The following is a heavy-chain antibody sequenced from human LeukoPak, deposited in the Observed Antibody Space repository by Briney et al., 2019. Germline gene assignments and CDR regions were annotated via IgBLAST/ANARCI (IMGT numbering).Heavy chain of an antibody. CDR1: GGSFSGYY. CDR3: ARRYSSSWYVGFFDP. CDR2: INHSGST. Sequence: PSETLSLTCAVYGGSFSGYYWSWIRQPPGKGLEWIGEINHSGSTNYNPSLKSRVTISVDTSKNQFSLRLSSVTAADTAIYYCARRYSSSWYVGFFDPWGQGTLVTVSS. J-gene: IGHJ5*02. D-gene: IGHD6-13*01. V-gene: IGHV4-34*01.